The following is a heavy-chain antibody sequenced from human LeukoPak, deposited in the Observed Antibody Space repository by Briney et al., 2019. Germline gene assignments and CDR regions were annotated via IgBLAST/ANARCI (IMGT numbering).Heavy chain of an antibody. V-gene: IGHV4-4*09. CDR3: TKREGPMSGSYDYFDP. Sequence: PSETLSLTCTVSGGSISGYYWSWIRQPPGQGLEWIAYIHSNGYTNYNPSLKSRVTISVDTSKNQFSLKMTSVTAADTAMYYCTKREGPMSGSYDYFDPWGQGTLVTVS. CDR1: GGSISGYY. D-gene: IGHD1-26*01. J-gene: IGHJ5*02. CDR2: IHSNGYT.